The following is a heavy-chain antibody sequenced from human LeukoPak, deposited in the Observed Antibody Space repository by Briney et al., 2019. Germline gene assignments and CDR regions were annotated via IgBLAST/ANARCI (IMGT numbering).Heavy chain of an antibody. Sequence: GGSLRLSCAVSGFTFNTYSMNWVRQAPGKGLVWVSRTDPNGITTYADSVKGRFTISRDNAKNTLYLQMNSLRAEDTARYYCARSGGIIDYWGQGTLVTVSS. CDR3: ARSGGIIDY. CDR1: GFTFNTYS. V-gene: IGHV3-74*03. CDR2: TDPNGIT. J-gene: IGHJ4*02. D-gene: IGHD3-10*01.